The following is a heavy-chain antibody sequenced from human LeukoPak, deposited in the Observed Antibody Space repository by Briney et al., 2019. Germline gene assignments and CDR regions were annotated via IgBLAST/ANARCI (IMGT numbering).Heavy chain of an antibody. D-gene: IGHD2-15*01. J-gene: IGHJ6*03. CDR1: GFTFSSYTVSTYA. CDR3: AKGVEDSGIYYYYYMDV. Sequence: GGSPRLSCAASGFTFSSYTVSTYAMSWVRPAPGKGLEWVSAVSGSGVSTYYADSVKGRFTISRDNSKNTLYLQMNGLRAEDTAVYYCAKGVEDSGIYYYYYMDVWGKGTTVTVSS. CDR2: VSGSGVST. V-gene: IGHV3-23*01.